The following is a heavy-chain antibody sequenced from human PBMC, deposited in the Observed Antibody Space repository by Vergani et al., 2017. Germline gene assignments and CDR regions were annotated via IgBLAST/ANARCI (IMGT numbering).Heavy chain of an antibody. CDR2: IRSSSSTI. J-gene: IGHJ4*02. CDR1: GFTFSSYS. D-gene: IGHD4-17*01. Sequence: EVQLVESGGGLVQPGGSLRLSCAASGFTFSSYSMNWVRQAPGKGLEWGSYIRSSSSTIYYADSVKGRFTITRDNAQNSLYLQMNSLRAEDTAVYYCARDPGMTTVTTAPFDYWGQGTLVTVSS. V-gene: IGHV3-48*01. CDR3: ARDPGMTTVTTAPFDY.